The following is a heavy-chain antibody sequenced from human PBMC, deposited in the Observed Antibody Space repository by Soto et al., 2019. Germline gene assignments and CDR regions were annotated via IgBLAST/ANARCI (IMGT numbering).Heavy chain of an antibody. CDR1: GFTFDDYA. D-gene: IGHD6-13*01. J-gene: IGHJ5*02. V-gene: IGHV3-9*01. CDR3: AKSYSSSWYANWFDP. CDR2: ISWNSVTI. Sequence: EVQLVESGGGLVQPGRSLRLSCAASGFTFDDYAMFWVRQAPGKGLEWVSGISWNSVTIGDADSVKGRFTISRDNAKTSLYLEMNSLRAEDTALYYCAKSYSSSWYANWFDPWGQGTLVTVSS.